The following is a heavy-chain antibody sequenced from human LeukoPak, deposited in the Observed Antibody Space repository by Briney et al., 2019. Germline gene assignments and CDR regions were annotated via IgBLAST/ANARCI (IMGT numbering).Heavy chain of an antibody. V-gene: IGHV1-18*01. J-gene: IGHJ3*02. Sequence: GASVKVSCKAFGYTFTSYGISWVRQAPGQGLEWMGWISAYNGNTNYAQKLQGRVTMTTDTSTSTAYMELRSLRSDDTAVYYCARDESPIVVVITTSDDAFDIWGQGTMVTVSS. CDR3: ARDESPIVVVITTSDDAFDI. CDR1: GYTFTSYG. D-gene: IGHD3-22*01. CDR2: ISAYNGNT.